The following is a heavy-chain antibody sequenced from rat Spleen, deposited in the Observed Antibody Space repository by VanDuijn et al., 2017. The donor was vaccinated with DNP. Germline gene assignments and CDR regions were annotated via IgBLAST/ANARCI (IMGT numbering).Heavy chain of an antibody. Sequence: EVQLVESGGGLVQPGRSLKLSCSASGFTFSDYAMAWVRQAPKKGLEWVATISYDGTRTYYRDSVKGRFTISRDIAKSTLYLQMDSLRSEDTAIYYCARRDTYYGFNWFAYWGQGTLVTVSS. J-gene: IGHJ3*01. CDR2: ISYDGTRT. CDR1: GFTFSDYA. CDR3: ARRDTYYGFNWFAY. V-gene: IGHV5-17*01. D-gene: IGHD1-9*01.